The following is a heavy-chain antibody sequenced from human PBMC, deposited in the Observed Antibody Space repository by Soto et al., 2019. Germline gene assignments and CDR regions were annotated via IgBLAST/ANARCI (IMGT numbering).Heavy chain of an antibody. J-gene: IGHJ4*02. D-gene: IGHD3-22*01. CDR1: GGTFSSYA. Sequence: ASVKVSCKASGGTFSSYASSWVRQAPGQGLEWMGGIIPIFGTANYAQKFQGRVTITADKSTSTAYMELSSLRSEDTAVYYCAYYYDSSGPFDYWGQGTLVTVSS. CDR3: AYYYDSSGPFDY. V-gene: IGHV1-69*06. CDR2: IIPIFGTA.